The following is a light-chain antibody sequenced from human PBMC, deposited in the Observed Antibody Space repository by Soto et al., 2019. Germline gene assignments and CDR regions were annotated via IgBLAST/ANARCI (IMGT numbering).Light chain of an antibody. V-gene: IGKV1-17*03. CDR1: QDVRNY. CDR2: ASY. CDR3: LQNNSYPWT. Sequence: DIQMTQSPTAMYASVGDRVTINCRASQDVRNYLAWFQQKPGKIPTRLIYASYTLQNGVPSRFSGSGLGKELILTSSSLQAEYFATYSCLQNNSYPWTFGQGTKVEIK. J-gene: IGKJ1*01.